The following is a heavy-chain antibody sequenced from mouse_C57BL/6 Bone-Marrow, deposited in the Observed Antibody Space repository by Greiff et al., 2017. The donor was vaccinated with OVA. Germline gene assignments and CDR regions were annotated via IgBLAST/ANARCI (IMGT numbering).Heavy chain of an antibody. V-gene: IGHV1-26*01. D-gene: IGHD1-1*01. CDR3: ARERGNYYGSRDWYFDV. Sequence: EVQLQQSGPELVKPGASVKISCKASGYTFTDYYMNWVKQSHGKSLEWIGDINPNNGGTSYNQKFKGKATLTVDKSSSTAYMELRSLTSEDSAVYYCARERGNYYGSRDWYFDVWGTGTTVTVSS. J-gene: IGHJ1*03. CDR2: INPNNGGT. CDR1: GYTFTDYY.